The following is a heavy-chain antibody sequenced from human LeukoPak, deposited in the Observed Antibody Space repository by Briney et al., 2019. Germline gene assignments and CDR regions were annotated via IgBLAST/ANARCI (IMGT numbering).Heavy chain of an antibody. CDR2: IYTDGSRT. CDR1: GFTFSHYW. CDR3: TREVLNAFDS. V-gene: IGHV3-74*01. Sequence: GGSLRLSCAASGFTFSHYWMHWVRQAPGKGLVWVSRIYTDGSRTDYADSVKGRFTISRDNSKNTLYLQMNSLRAEGTAVYYCTREVLNAFDSWGQGTLVTVSS. J-gene: IGHJ3*02. D-gene: IGHD3-10*01.